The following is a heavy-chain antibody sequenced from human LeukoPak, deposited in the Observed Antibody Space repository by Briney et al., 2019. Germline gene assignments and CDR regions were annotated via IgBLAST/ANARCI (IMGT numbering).Heavy chain of an antibody. CDR3: ARRGVVGASRWSWFDP. J-gene: IGHJ5*02. D-gene: IGHD1-26*01. CDR2: ISYDGSNK. CDR1: GFTFSSYG. Sequence: GGSLRLSCAASGFTFSSYGMHWVRQAPGKGLEWVAVISYDGSNKYYADSVKGRFTISRDNSKNTLYLQMNSLRAEDTAVYYCARRGVVGASRWSWFDPWGQGTLVTVSS. V-gene: IGHV3-30*03.